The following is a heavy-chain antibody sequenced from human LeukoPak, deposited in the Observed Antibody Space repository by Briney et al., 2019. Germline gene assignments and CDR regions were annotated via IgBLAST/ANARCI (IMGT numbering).Heavy chain of an antibody. CDR3: ARDIGGTAMVKDY. Sequence: PGGSLRLSCAASGFTFSSYSMNWVRQAPGKGLGWVSSISSSSYTYYADSVKGRFTISRDNAKNSLYLQMNSLRAEDTAVYYCARDIGGTAMVKDYWGQGTLVTVSS. V-gene: IGHV3-21*01. CDR1: GFTFSSYS. D-gene: IGHD5-18*01. CDR2: ISSSSYT. J-gene: IGHJ4*02.